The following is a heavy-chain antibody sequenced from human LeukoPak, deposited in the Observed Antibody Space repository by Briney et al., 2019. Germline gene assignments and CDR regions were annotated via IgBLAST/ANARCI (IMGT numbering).Heavy chain of an antibody. CDR3: ARGRRVYYGMDV. V-gene: IGHV6-1*01. Sequence: SQTLSLTCAISVDSVSRNDAAWNWIRQSPSRGLEWLGRTHYGSGWINDYAVSLGSRIVVSADTSKNQFSLQLNSVTPEDTAVYYCARGRRVYYGMDVWGQGTTVTVSS. CDR1: VDSVSRNDAA. J-gene: IGHJ6*02. CDR2: THYGSGWIN. D-gene: IGHD6-6*01.